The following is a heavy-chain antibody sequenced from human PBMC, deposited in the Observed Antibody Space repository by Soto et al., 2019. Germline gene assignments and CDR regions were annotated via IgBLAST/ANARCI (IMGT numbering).Heavy chain of an antibody. CDR3: ARDMRLGEGDDDAFDI. D-gene: IGHD1-1*01. J-gene: IGHJ3*02. CDR2: ISSSSSYI. CDR1: GFTFSSYS. V-gene: IGHV3-21*01. Sequence: EVQLVESGGGLVKPGGSLRLSCAASGFTFSSYSMNWVLQAPGKGLEWVSSISSSSSYIYYADSVKGRFTISRDNAKNSLYLQMNSLRAEDTAVYYCARDMRLGEGDDDAFDIWGQGTMVTVSS.